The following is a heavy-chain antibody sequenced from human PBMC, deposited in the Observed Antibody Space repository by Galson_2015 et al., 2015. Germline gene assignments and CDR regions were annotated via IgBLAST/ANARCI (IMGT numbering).Heavy chain of an antibody. D-gene: IGHD2-8*01. J-gene: IGHJ4*02. Sequence: SVKVSCKASGGTFNNYAISWVRQAPGQGLEWMGGIIPIFGKANYAQKFQGRVTITADKSTSTAYIYLSSLRSEDTAVYYCARASQDCTTPTFPYNYWGQGTLVTVSS. CDR3: ARASQDCTTPTFPYNY. V-gene: IGHV1-69*06. CDR1: GGTFNNYA. CDR2: IIPIFGKA.